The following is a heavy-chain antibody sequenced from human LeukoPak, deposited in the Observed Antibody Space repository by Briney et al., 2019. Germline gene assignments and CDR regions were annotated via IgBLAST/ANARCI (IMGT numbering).Heavy chain of an antibody. CDR1: GYTLTELS. Sequence: ASVKVSCKVSGYTLTELSMHWVRQAPGKGLEWMGGFDPEDGETIYAQKFQGRVTMTEDTSTDTAYMELSSLRSEDTAVYYCARDPYTNDWPDWYFDLWGRGTLVTVSS. J-gene: IGHJ2*01. CDR3: ARDPYTNDWPDWYFDL. V-gene: IGHV1-24*01. CDR2: FDPEDGET. D-gene: IGHD3-9*01.